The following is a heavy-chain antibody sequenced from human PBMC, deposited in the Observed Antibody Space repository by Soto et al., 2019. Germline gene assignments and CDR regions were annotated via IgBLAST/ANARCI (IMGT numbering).Heavy chain of an antibody. Sequence: PSETLSLTCTVSGGSISSYYWSWIRQPPGKGLEWIGYIYYSGSTNYNPSLKSRVTMSVDTSKNQFSLKLSSVTAADTAVYYCARGHSSGYYYVPDYWGQGTLVTVSS. D-gene: IGHD3-22*01. V-gene: IGHV4-59*01. CDR3: ARGHSSGYYYVPDY. CDR1: GGSISSYY. J-gene: IGHJ4*02. CDR2: IYYSGST.